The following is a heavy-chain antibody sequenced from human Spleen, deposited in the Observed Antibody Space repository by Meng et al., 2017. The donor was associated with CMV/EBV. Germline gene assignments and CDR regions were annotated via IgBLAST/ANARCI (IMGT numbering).Heavy chain of an antibody. J-gene: IGHJ4*02. CDR2: IRNDGSNK. V-gene: IGHV3-30*02. CDR3: ARVGGYYKGADH. Sequence: QVRLVESGGXLVKPGGSLRCSCAASGFTFSSYGMHWVRQAPGKGLEWVAFIRNDGSNKYYADSVKGRFTISRDNAKNSLYLQMNSLRAEDTAVYYCARVGGYYKGADHWGQGTLVTVSS. D-gene: IGHD3-22*01. CDR1: GFTFSSYG.